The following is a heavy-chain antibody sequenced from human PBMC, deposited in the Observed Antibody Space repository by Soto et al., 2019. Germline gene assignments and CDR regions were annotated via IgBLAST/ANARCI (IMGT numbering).Heavy chain of an antibody. CDR2: IYHSGSI. Sequence: QLQLQESGSGLVKSSETLSLTCAVSGASISSDGYSWSWIRQPPGKGLEWIGFIYHSGSIYYNPSLKGRVTISGDRSKNQFSLKLSSVTAADTAVYYCARAGHYYGSDAFDIWGQGTMVTVSS. V-gene: IGHV4-30-2*01. CDR1: GASISSDGYS. D-gene: IGHD3-10*01. CDR3: ARAGHYYGSDAFDI. J-gene: IGHJ3*02.